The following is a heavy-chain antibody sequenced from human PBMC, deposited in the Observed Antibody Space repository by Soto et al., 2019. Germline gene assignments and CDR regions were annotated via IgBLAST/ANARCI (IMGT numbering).Heavy chain of an antibody. CDR2: IYYSGST. CDR1: GGSISSGGYY. J-gene: IGHJ5*02. D-gene: IGHD3-22*01. Sequence: SETLSLTCTVSGGSISSGGYYWSWIRQHPGKGLEWIGYIYYSGSTYYNPSLKSRVTISVDTSKNQFSLKLSSVTAGDTAVYYCARGYYYDSSGYYPNWFDPWGQATLVTVSS. V-gene: IGHV4-31*03. CDR3: ARGYYYDSSGYYPNWFDP.